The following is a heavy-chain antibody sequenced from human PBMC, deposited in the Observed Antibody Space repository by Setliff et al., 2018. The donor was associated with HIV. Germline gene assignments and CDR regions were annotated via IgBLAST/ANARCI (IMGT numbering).Heavy chain of an antibody. CDR1: GGSFSGYY. V-gene: IGHV4-34*01. D-gene: IGHD3-3*01. CDR3: ARDGFWSGYIDY. Sequence: PSETLSLTCAVYGGSFSGYYWSWIRQPPGKGLEWIGEINHSGSTNYNPSLKSRVTISVDTSKNHFSLKLRSVTAADTAVYYCARDGFWSGYIDYWGQGTLVTVSS. J-gene: IGHJ4*02. CDR2: INHSGST.